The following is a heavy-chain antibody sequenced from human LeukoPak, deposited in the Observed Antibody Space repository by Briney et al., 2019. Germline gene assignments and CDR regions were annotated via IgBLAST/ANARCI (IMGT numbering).Heavy chain of an antibody. D-gene: IGHD6-13*01. CDR2: FDPEDGET. V-gene: IGHV1-24*01. J-gene: IGHJ4*02. Sequence: APVKVSCKVSGYTLTELSMHWVRQAPGKGLEWMGGFDPEDGETIYAQKFQGRVTMTEDTSTDTAYMELSSLRSEDTAVYYCATVNFRSWYIFDYWGQGTLVTVSS. CDR1: GYTLTELS. CDR3: ATVNFRSWYIFDY.